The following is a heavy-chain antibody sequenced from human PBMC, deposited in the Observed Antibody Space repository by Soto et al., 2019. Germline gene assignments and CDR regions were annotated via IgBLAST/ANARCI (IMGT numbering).Heavy chain of an antibody. J-gene: IGHJ4*02. D-gene: IGHD1-1*01. V-gene: IGHV4-59*01. CDR1: GGSISDFY. CDR2: IYYSGST. Sequence: SETLSLTCTVSGGSISDFYWSWIRQPPGKGLEWIGYIYYSGSTNYNPSLKSRVTISVDTSKNQFSLNLRSMSPADTAVYYCARFTGTTGFDYWGQGTLVTVS. CDR3: ARFTGTTGFDY.